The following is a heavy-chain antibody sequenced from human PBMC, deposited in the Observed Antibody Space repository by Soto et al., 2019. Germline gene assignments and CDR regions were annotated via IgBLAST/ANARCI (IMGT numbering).Heavy chain of an antibody. D-gene: IGHD3-10*01. CDR3: ARGPDVSGGYCPGDL. J-gene: IGHJ5*02. V-gene: IGHV3-74*03. Sequence: PGGSLRLSCAASGFTFSSYWMHWVRQTPEKGLVWVSHINSDGSHTTYADSVKGRFTISRDNTKNTLYLQMNSLGVEDTAVFYCARGPDVSGGYCPGDLWGQGTLVTVSS. CDR2: INSDGSHT. CDR1: GFTFSSYW.